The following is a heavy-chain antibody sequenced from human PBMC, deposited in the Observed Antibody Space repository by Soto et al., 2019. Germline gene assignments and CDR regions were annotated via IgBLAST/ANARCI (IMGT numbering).Heavy chain of an antibody. CDR1: GGSISSYY. J-gene: IGHJ4*02. V-gene: IGHV4-39*01. CDR3: ARNKQWLVPRLDY. D-gene: IGHD6-19*01. Sequence: SETLSLTCTVSGGSISSYYWGWIRQPPGKGLEWIGSIYYSGSTYYNPSLKSRVTISVDTSKNQFSLKLSSVTAADTAVYYCARNKQWLVPRLDYWGQGTLVTVSS. CDR2: IYYSGST.